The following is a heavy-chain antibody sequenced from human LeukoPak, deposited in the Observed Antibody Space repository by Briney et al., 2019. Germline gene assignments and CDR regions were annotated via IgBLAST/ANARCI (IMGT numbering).Heavy chain of an antibody. D-gene: IGHD5-24*01. CDR2: IYYSGST. CDR1: GGSISSSSYY. V-gene: IGHV4-39*01. CDR3: DGYNPYLHY. Sequence: SETLSLTCTVSGGSISSSSYYWAWIRQPPGKGLEWIGSIYYSGSTYYNPSLKSRVTISVDTSKNQFSLKLSSVTAADTAVYYCDGYNPYLHYWGQGTLVTVSS. J-gene: IGHJ4*02.